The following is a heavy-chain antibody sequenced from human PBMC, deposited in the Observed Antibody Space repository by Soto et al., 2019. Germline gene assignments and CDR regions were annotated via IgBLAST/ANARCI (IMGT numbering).Heavy chain of an antibody. CDR2: ISSSGSTI. V-gene: IGHV3-11*01. J-gene: IGHJ3*02. D-gene: IGHD1-7*01. CDR3: AREIALELRGDAFDI. Sequence: GGSLRLSCAASGFTFSDYYMSWIRQAPGKGLEWVSYISSSGSTIYYADSVKGRFTISRDNAKNSLYLQMNSLRAEDTAVYYCAREIALELRGDAFDIWGQGTMVTVSS. CDR1: GFTFSDYY.